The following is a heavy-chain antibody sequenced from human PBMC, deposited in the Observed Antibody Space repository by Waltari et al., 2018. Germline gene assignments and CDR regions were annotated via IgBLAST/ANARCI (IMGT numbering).Heavy chain of an antibody. D-gene: IGHD2-8*02. J-gene: IGHJ5*02. CDR1: GYTFTSYA. CDR2: INAGNGNT. CDR3: ARDSCTGGVCYMGEGWFDP. V-gene: IGHV1-3*01. Sequence: QVQLVQSGAEVKKPGASVKVSCKASGYTFTSYAMHWVRQAPGQRLEWMGWINAGNGNTKYSEKFQGRVTITRDTSASTAYMELSSLRSEDTAVYYCARDSCTGGVCYMGEGWFDPWGQGTLVTVSS.